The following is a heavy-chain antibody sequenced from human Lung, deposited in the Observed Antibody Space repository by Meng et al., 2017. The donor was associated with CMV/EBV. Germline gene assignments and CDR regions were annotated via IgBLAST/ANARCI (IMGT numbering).Heavy chain of an antibody. D-gene: IGHD3-10*01. CDR2: INSTKNYI. J-gene: IGHJ3*01. CDR3: AREPGRGAFDV. V-gene: IGHV3-21*01. Sequence: LEWVSSINSTKNYIYYADSVKGRFTISRDNTKNTLYLQMNGLRADDTAVYYCAREPGRGAFDVWGQGTMVTVSS.